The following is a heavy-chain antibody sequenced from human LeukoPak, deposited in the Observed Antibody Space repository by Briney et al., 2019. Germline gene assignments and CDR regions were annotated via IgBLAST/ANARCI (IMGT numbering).Heavy chain of an antibody. CDR1: GVSISSSEW. Sequence: GTLSLTCAVSGVSISSSEWWIWVRQPPGQGLEWIGEIHRDGRTRYNPSLKSRVTMSMDYSKNQFSLSVTSVTAADTAIYYCGKTDIYFNPIDYWGPGSLVTVSS. J-gene: IGHJ4*02. CDR3: GKTDIYFNPIDY. CDR2: IHRDGRT. D-gene: IGHD3-9*01. V-gene: IGHV4-4*02.